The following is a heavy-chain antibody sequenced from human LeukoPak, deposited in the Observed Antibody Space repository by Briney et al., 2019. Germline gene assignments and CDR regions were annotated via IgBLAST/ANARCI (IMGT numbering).Heavy chain of an antibody. V-gene: IGHV1-3*01. CDR3: ARSVAAAAYNWFDP. Sequence: ASVKVSCKASGYTFTSYAMHWVRQAPGQRLEWMGWINAGNGNTKYSQKFQGRVTITRDTSASTAYMELSRLRSDDTAVYYCARSVAAAAYNWFDPWGQGTLVTVSS. J-gene: IGHJ5*02. CDR1: GYTFTSYA. D-gene: IGHD6-13*01. CDR2: INAGNGNT.